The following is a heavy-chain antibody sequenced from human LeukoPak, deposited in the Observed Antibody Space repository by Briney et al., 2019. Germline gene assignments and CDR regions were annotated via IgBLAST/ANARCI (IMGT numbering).Heavy chain of an antibody. CDR3: WRLWSVRITIFRVVYSSSYMDV. Sequence: SETLSLTRTVSVVYISRYYWSLIRQPPGKGLEGIGDIYTSGSTHYNPSLKSRVTISVDTSKNQFSPKPSSVTAAGPAVYYWWRLWSVRITIFRVVYSSSYMDVWGKGSTVTVSS. D-gene: IGHD3-3*01. J-gene: IGHJ6*03. CDR2: IYTSGST. CDR1: VVYISRYY. V-gene: IGHV4-4*09.